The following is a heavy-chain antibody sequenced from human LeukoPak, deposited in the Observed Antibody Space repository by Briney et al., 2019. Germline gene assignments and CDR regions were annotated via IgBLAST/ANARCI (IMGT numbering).Heavy chain of an antibody. Sequence: SETLSLTCTVSRGAISNNYWSWIRQPPGKGLEWIGYIYYSGSTNYNPSLKSRVTISVDTSKNQFSLKLSSVTAADTAVYYCARVDSGSWSLDYWGQGTLVTVSS. J-gene: IGHJ4*02. CDR3: ARVDSGSWSLDY. V-gene: IGHV4-59*01. D-gene: IGHD6-13*01. CDR1: RGAISNNY. CDR2: IYYSGST.